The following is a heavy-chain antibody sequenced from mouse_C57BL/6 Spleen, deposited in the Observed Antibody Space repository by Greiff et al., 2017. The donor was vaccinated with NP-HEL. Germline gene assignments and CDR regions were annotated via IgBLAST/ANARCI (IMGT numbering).Heavy chain of an antibody. CDR2: IDPSASYT. CDR1: GYTFTSYW. CDR3: ARSCGYAMDY. Sequence: VQLQQPGAELVKPGASVKLSCKASGYTFTSYWMQWVKQRPGQGLEWIGEIDPSASYTNYNQKFKGKATLTVDTSSSTAYMQLSSLTSEDSAVYYCARSCGYAMDYWGQGTSVTVSS. J-gene: IGHJ4*01. V-gene: IGHV1-50*01.